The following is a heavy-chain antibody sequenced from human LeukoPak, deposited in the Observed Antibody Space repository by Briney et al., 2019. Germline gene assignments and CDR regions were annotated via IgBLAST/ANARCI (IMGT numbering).Heavy chain of an antibody. V-gene: IGHV4-4*02. CDR3: VRGGYSGSYLVHYFDY. J-gene: IGHJ4*02. Sequence: PSETLSLTCAVSGGSISSSNWWSWVRHPPGKGLEGMGEIYHSGSTTYNPSLKSRVTKSVNNSKNQFSLRRTPLTAPDTAVYYCVRGGYSGSYLVHYFDYWGAGTLVTVSS. CDR1: GGSISSSNW. CDR2: IYHSGST. D-gene: IGHD1-26*01.